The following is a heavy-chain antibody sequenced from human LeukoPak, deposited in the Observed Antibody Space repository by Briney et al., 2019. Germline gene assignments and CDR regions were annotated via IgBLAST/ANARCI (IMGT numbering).Heavy chain of an antibody. D-gene: IGHD5-24*01. CDR3: SRGRDRSKAGDH. Sequence: SETLSLTYDVSGGSCDDYYCSWIRQPPGKGLEWIDEIHPHGIFYYNSSLMSRVTISIDTSKSQFSLRLTSVTAADTAIYYCSRGRDRSKAGDHWGQGSLVTVSS. J-gene: IGHJ4*02. CDR1: GGSCDDYY. V-gene: IGHV4-34*01. CDR2: IHPHGIF.